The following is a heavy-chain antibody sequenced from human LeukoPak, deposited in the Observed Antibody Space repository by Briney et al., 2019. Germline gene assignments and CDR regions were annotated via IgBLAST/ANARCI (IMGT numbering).Heavy chain of an antibody. Sequence: GASVKVSCKASGYTFTSYDINWVRQATGQGLEWMGWMNPNSGNTGYAQKFQGRVTMTRNTSISTAYMELSSLRSEDTAVYYCARAYYDSSGYYYSLYYYMDVWGKGNTVTVSS. D-gene: IGHD3-22*01. V-gene: IGHV1-8*01. J-gene: IGHJ6*03. CDR1: GYTFTSYD. CDR2: MNPNSGNT. CDR3: ARAYYDSSGYYYSLYYYMDV.